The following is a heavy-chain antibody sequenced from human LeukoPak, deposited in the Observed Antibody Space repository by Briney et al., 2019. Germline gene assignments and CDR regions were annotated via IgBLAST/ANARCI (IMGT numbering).Heavy chain of an antibody. CDR2: IYYSGST. CDR3: ARDTPKWLVLPEAFY. J-gene: IGHJ4*02. CDR1: GGSISSNSYY. Sequence: NPSETLSLTCTVSGGSISSNSYYWGWIRQPPGKGLEWIGSIYYSGSTYYNPSLNIRVTISVDTSKNQFSLNLRSVTAADTAVYYCARDTPKWLVLPEAFYWGQGTLVTVSS. D-gene: IGHD6-19*01. V-gene: IGHV4-39*07.